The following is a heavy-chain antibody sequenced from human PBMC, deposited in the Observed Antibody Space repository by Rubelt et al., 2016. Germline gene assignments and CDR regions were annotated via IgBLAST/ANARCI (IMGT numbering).Heavy chain of an antibody. Sequence: QVQLVQSGAEVKKPGASVKVSCKASGYTFTSYAMHWVRQAPGQRLEWMGWINAGHGNTKYSQKFQGRVTITRDTSASTAYMELSSLRSEDTAVYYCARAASTVTTLLDLGYWGQGTLVTVSS. CDR3: ARAASTVTTLLDLGY. D-gene: IGHD4-17*01. V-gene: IGHV1-3*01. CDR1: GYTFTSYA. CDR2: INAGHGNT. J-gene: IGHJ4*02.